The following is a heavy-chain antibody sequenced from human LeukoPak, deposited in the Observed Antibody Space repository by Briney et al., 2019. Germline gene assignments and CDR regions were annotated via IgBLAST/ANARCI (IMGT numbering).Heavy chain of an antibody. CDR2: INVYNGIT. V-gene: IGHV1-18*01. Sequence: ASVKVSCKASGYTFDNSDISWVRQAPGQGLEWMGWINVYNGITNYARKLRGRITMTADSSTSTAYMELTSLRSDDTAVYYCARGSLGDYGACTRTWGQRTLVTVSS. CDR3: ARGSLGDYGACTRT. D-gene: IGHD4/OR15-4a*01. J-gene: IGHJ5*02. CDR1: GYTFDNSD.